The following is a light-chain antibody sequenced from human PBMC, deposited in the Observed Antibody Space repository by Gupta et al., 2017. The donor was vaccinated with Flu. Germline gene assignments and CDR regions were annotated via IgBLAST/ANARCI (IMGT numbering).Light chain of an antibody. J-gene: IGLJ3*02. Sequence: QSALTQPRSVSGSPGQSVTISCTGTSSDVGAYNYVSWYQHLPGKAPKLMIYDVTERPAVVPARFSGSKSGNTASLTISGLQPEDEADYHCCSYAGSYTWVFGGGTKLTVL. CDR3: CSYAGSYTWV. V-gene: IGLV2-11*01. CDR2: DVT. CDR1: SSDVGAYNY.